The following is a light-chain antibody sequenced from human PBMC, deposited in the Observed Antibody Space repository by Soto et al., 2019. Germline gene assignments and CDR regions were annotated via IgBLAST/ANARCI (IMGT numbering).Light chain of an antibody. Sequence: QSALTQPASVSGSPGQSITIACTGTSSDIGGYNFVSWYQQHPGKAPKLLIYDVGNRPSGVSNRFSGSKSGNTASLTISGLQAEDEAHYYCNSYTSSSTLYVFGTGTKLTVL. CDR3: NSYTSSSTLYV. V-gene: IGLV2-14*01. J-gene: IGLJ1*01. CDR2: DVG. CDR1: SSDIGGYNF.